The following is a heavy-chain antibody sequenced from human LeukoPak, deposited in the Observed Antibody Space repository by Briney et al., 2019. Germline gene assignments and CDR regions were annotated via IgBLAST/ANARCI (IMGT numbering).Heavy chain of an antibody. CDR3: ARGPRDSSGWYYYFDY. V-gene: IGHV1-69*05. D-gene: IGHD6-19*01. CDR2: IIPIFGTA. Sequence: ASVKVSCKASGGTFSSYAISWVRQAPGQGLEWMGGIIPIFGTASYAQKFQGRVTMTRDMSTRTVYMELSSLRSEDTAVYYCARGPRDSSGWYYYFDYWGQGTLVTVSS. J-gene: IGHJ4*02. CDR1: GGTFSSYA.